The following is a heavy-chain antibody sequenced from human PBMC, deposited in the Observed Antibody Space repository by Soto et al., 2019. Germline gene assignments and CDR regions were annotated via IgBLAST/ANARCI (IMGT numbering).Heavy chain of an antibody. CDR1: GGSISSSSYY. D-gene: IGHD6-13*01. CDR2: IYYSGST. Sequence: QLQLQESGPGLVKPSETLSLTCTVSGGSISSSSYYWGWIRQPPGKGLEWIGSIYYSGSTYYNPSLKSRVTISVDTSKNQFSLKLSSVTAADTAVYYCARTYSSSWYRGYYYYGMDVWGQGTTVTVSS. CDR3: ARTYSSSWYRGYYYYGMDV. V-gene: IGHV4-39*01. J-gene: IGHJ6*02.